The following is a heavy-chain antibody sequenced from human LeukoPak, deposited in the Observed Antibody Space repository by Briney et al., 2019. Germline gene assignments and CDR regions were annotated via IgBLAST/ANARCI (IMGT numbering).Heavy chain of an antibody. CDR2: IWYDGSNK. CDR3: GGVAGAGNLNTWSDP. V-gene: IGHV3-33*01. Sequence: GGSLRLSCAASGFTFSNYGMHWVRQAPGKGLEWVAVIWYDGSNKYYADSVKGRFTISRDNSKNTLYLQMNSLRAEDTAVYYWGGVAGAGNLNTWSDPWGQETLVTVSS. J-gene: IGHJ5*02. D-gene: IGHD6-19*01. CDR1: GFTFSNYG.